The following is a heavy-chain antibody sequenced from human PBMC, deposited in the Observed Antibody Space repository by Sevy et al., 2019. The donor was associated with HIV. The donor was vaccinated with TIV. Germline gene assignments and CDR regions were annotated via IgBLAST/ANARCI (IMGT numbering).Heavy chain of an antibody. D-gene: IGHD3-22*01. CDR2: ISSSSSTI. CDR3: ARSYYYDSSGYRGDAFDI. Sequence: GGSLRLSCAASGFTFSSYSMNWVRQAPGKGLEWVSYISSSSSTIYYADSVKGRFTISRDNAKNSLYLQMNSLRDEDTAVYYCARSYYYDSSGYRGDAFDIWGQGTIVTVSS. V-gene: IGHV3-48*02. J-gene: IGHJ3*02. CDR1: GFTFSSYS.